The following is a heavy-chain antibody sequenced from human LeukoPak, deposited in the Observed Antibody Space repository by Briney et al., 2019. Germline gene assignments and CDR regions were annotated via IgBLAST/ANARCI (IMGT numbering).Heavy chain of an antibody. CDR2: IKKTGSET. CDR3: AREDGYCSGGNCYSYFDS. V-gene: IGHV3-7*01. Sequence: GGSLRLSCVASGFPFSSYWMTWVRQAPGKGLEWVAYIKKTGSETYYVDSVKGRFTITRDNTRNSLFLQMYSLRAEDTAVYFCAREDGYCSGGNCYSYFDSWGQGTLVTVSS. D-gene: IGHD2-15*01. J-gene: IGHJ4*02. CDR1: GFPFSSYW.